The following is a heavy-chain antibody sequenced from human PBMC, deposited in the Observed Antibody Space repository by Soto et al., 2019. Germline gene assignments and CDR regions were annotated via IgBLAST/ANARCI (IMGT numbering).Heavy chain of an antibody. Sequence: ASVKVSCKPSGYSFSDYFIQWVRQGPGQGLEWVAWINPKTAATNYAKKFQGRVSLTWDTSSTTAYMELTRLRPDDTAVYYCARIKWGLNYYNGMDVWGEGTTVTVSS. CDR2: INPKTAAT. D-gene: IGHD1-26*01. V-gene: IGHV1-2*02. J-gene: IGHJ6*04. CDR3: ARIKWGLNYYNGMDV. CDR1: GYSFSDYF.